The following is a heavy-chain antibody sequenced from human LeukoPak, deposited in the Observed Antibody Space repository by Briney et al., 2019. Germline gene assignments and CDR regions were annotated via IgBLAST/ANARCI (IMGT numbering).Heavy chain of an antibody. J-gene: IGHJ4*02. V-gene: IGHV3-30-3*01. Sequence: PGGSLRLSCAASGFTFSSYAMHWVRQAPGKGLEWVAVISYDGSNKYYADSVKGRFTISRDNSKNTLYLQMNSLRAEDTAVYYCARDGLFPSGYYFDYWGQGTLVTVSS. CDR3: ARDGLFPSGYYFDY. CDR2: ISYDGSNK. CDR1: GFTFSSYA. D-gene: IGHD2-21*01.